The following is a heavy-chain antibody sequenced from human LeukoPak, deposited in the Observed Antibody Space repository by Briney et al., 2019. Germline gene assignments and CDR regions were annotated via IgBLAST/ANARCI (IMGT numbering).Heavy chain of an antibody. V-gene: IGHV4-59*01. J-gene: IGHJ4*02. Sequence: SETLSLTCTVSGGSISSYYWSWIRQPPGKGLEWIGYIYYSGSTNYNPSLKSRVTISVDTSKNQFSLKLSSVTAADTAVYYCARVTPYDYVWGSYRETFGYWGQGTLVTVSS. CDR2: IYYSGST. CDR3: ARVTPYDYVWGSYRETFGY. D-gene: IGHD3-16*02. CDR1: GGSISSYY.